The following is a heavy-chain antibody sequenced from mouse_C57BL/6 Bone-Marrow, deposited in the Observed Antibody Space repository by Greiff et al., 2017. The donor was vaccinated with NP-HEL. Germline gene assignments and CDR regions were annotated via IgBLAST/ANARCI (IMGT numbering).Heavy chain of an antibody. D-gene: IGHD2-10*02. CDR3: ARDAEGYGNSFDY. J-gene: IGHJ2*01. CDR2: SRNKANDYTT. Sequence: EVKLVESGGGLVQSGRSLRLSCATSGFTFSDFYMEWVRQAPGKGLEWIAASRNKANDYTTEYSASVKGRFIVSRDTSQSILYLQMNALRADDTAIYYCARDAEGYGNSFDYWGQGTTLTVSS. CDR1: GFTFSDFY. V-gene: IGHV7-1*01.